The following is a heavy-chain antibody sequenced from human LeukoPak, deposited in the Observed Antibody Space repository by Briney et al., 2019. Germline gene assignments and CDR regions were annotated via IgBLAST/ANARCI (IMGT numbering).Heavy chain of an antibody. CDR2: IYYSGST. D-gene: IGHD3-10*01. V-gene: IGHV4-59*01. Sequence: PSETLSLTCTVSGGSISSYYWSWIRQPPGEGLEWIGYIYYSGSTNYNPSLKSRVTISVDTSKNQFSLKLSSVTAADTAVYYCARGVRWFGELSDWFDPWGQGTLVTVSS. CDR3: ARGVRWFGELSDWFDP. CDR1: GGSISSYY. J-gene: IGHJ5*02.